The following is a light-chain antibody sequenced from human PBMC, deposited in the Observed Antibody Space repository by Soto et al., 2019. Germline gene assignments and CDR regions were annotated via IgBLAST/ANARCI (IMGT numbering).Light chain of an antibody. CDR2: DVG. Sequence: QSVLTQPASMSGSPGQSVTISCAGTSSDIGGYNYVSWYQHHPGTAPKLIIYDVGSRPSGVSHRFSASKSGNTASLTISGLQAEDEDDYYCSSFSVASPLFGTGTKVTVL. CDR1: SSDIGGYNY. V-gene: IGLV2-14*01. J-gene: IGLJ1*01. CDR3: SSFSVASPL.